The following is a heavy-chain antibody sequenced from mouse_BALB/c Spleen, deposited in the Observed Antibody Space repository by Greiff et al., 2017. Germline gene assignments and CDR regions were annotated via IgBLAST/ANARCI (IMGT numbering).Heavy chain of an antibody. D-gene: IGHD1-2*01. CDR1: GYSITSDYA. J-gene: IGHJ3*01. CDR3: ARSGLRPFAY. CDR2: ISYSGST. Sequence: VQLKESGPGLVKPSQSLSLTCTVTGYSITSDYAWNWIRQFPGNKLEWMGYISYSGSTSYNPSLKSRISITRDTSKNQFFLQLNSVTTEDTATYYCARSGLRPFAYWGQGTLVTVSA. V-gene: IGHV3-2*02.